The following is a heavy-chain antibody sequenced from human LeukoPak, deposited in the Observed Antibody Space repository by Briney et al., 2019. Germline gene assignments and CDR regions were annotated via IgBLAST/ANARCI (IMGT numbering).Heavy chain of an antibody. CDR2: IYTSGST. J-gene: IGHJ6*02. V-gene: IGHV4-4*07. Sequence: SETLSLTCTVSGGSIISYYWSWIRQPAGKGLEWIGRIYTSGSTNYNPSLKSRVTMSVDTSKNQFSLKLSSVTAADTAVYYCARGLGDYYYYYCMDVWGQGTTVTVSS. D-gene: IGHD3-16*01. CDR3: ARGLGDYYYYYCMDV. CDR1: GGSIISYY.